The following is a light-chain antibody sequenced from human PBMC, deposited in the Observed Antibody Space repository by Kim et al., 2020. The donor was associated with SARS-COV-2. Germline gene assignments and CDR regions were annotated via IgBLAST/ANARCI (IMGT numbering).Light chain of an antibody. CDR1: QCISDW. CDR2: AAS. J-gene: IGKJ1*01. V-gene: IGKV1-12*02. Sequence: ASVGDIVTIPCRASQCISDWLALYQQKPGTAPNLLIYAASSLQSGVPSMFSGSSSGTDFTLTISSLQPAAFATYYCQQTDSFPSTFGQGTKVDIK. CDR3: QQTDSFPST.